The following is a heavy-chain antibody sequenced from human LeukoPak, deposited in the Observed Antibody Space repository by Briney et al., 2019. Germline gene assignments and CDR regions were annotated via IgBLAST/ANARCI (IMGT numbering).Heavy chain of an antibody. CDR1: GGSVSSGSYY. CDR3: ASDYYDSSGYRD. CDR2: IYYSGST. D-gene: IGHD3-22*01. J-gene: IGHJ4*02. V-gene: IGHV4-61*01. Sequence: SETLSLTCTVSGGSVSSGSYYWSRIRQPPEKGLEWIGYIYYSGSTYYNPSLKSRVTISVDTSKNQFSLKLSSVTAADTAVYYCASDYYDSSGYRDWGQGTLVTVSS.